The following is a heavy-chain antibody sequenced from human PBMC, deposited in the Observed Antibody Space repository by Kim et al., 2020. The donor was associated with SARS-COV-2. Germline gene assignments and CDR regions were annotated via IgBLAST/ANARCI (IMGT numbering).Heavy chain of an antibody. Sequence: SETLSLTCAVYGGSFSGYYWSWIRQPPGKGLEWIGEINHSGSTNYNPSLKSRVTISVDTSKNQFSLKLSSVTAADTAVYYCARGSNIIAAAGNVNYYYY. D-gene: IGHD6-13*01. CDR2: INHSGST. CDR1: GGSFSGYY. CDR3: ARGSNIIAAAGNVNYYYY. V-gene: IGHV4-34*01. J-gene: IGHJ6*01.